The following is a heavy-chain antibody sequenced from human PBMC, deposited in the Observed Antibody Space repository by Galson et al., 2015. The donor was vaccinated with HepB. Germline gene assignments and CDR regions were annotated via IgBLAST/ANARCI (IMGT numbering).Heavy chain of an antibody. Sequence: QSGAEVKKPGESLRISCKASGYTFTSYYMHWVRQAPGQGLEWMGIINPSGGSTSYAQKFQGRVTMTRDTSTSTVYMELSSLRSEDTAVYYCARELPPDDDSSGYYPNYYYYGMDVWCQGTTVPVSS. J-gene: IGHJ6*02. CDR1: GYTFTSYY. CDR3: ARELPPDDDSSGYYPNYYYYGMDV. D-gene: IGHD3-22*01. CDR2: INPSGGST. V-gene: IGHV1-46*01.